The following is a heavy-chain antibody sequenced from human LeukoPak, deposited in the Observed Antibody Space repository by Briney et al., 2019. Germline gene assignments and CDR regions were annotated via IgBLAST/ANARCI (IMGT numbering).Heavy chain of an antibody. CDR2: IRYDGSNK. CDR1: GFTFSSYG. J-gene: IGHJ4*02. Sequence: QSGGSLRLSCAASGFTFSSYGTHWVRQAPGKGLEWVAFIRYDGSNKYYADSVKGRFTISRDNSKNTLYLQMNSLRAEDTAVYYCAKEPSPKNRDRLDYWGQGTLVTVSS. V-gene: IGHV3-30*02. D-gene: IGHD1-14*01. CDR3: AKEPSPKNRDRLDY.